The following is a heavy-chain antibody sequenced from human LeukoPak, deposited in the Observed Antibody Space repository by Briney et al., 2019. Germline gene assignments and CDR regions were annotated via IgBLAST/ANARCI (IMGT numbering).Heavy chain of an antibody. CDR3: ARPSWLAY. Sequence: GGSLRLSCAASGFTFSSYWMSWVRRSPGKGLEWVASIRQDGSEKYYVDSVKGRFTISRDNAKKSLYLQMNSLRVEDTAVYYCARPSWLAYWGQGTLVTVSS. J-gene: IGHJ4*02. CDR2: IRQDGSEK. D-gene: IGHD6-19*01. CDR1: GFTFSSYW. V-gene: IGHV3-7*04.